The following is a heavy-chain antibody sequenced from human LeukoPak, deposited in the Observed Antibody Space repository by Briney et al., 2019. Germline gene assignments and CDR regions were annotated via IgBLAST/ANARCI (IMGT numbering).Heavy chain of an antibody. CDR1: GGTFSSYA. CDR2: IIPIFGTA. D-gene: IGHD6-19*01. J-gene: IGHJ4*02. V-gene: IGHV1-69*01. Sequence: GSSVNVSCKASGGTFSSYAISWVRQAPGQGLEWMGGIIPIFGTANYAQKFQGRVTITADESTSTAYMELSSLRSEDTAVYYCARDQAVAGIYFFDYWGQGTLVTVSS. CDR3: ARDQAVAGIYFFDY.